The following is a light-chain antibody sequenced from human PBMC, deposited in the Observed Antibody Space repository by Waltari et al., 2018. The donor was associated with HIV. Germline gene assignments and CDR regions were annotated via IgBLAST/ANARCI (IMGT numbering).Light chain of an antibody. Sequence: QLVVTQSPSASASLGASVKLTCTLSSGHSHYAIAWLQQQPQKAPRYLMKVNSDGSHNRGDGIPHRFSGSSSGAERYLTISSLQSEDESDYFCQTWGTGVRVFGGGTKLTVL. CDR1: SGHSHYA. CDR2: VNSDGSH. J-gene: IGLJ3*02. V-gene: IGLV4-69*01. CDR3: QTWGTGVRV.